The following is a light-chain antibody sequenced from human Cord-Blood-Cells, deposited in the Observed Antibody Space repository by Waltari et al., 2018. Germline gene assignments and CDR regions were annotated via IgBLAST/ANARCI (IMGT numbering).Light chain of an antibody. V-gene: IGKV1-39*01. CDR1: QSISSY. J-gene: IGKJ1*01. CDR3: QQSYSTPWT. Sequence: DIQITQSPSSLSASVGDRVTITCRASQSISSYLNWYQQKPGKAPKLLIYAASSLQSGVPSRFNGSGSGTDFTLTISSLQPEDFATYYCQQSYSTPWTFGQGTKVEIK. CDR2: AAS.